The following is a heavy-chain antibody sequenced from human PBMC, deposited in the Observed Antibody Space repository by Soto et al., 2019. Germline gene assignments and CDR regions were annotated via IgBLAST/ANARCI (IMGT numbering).Heavy chain of an antibody. CDR2: IRGSEVSK. D-gene: IGHD7-27*01. CDR3: SKAAQLGQPYYFDY. CDR1: GFTFSSYA. Sequence: GGSLRLSCAASGFTFSSYAMSWVRQDPGKRLEWVSAIRGSEVSKYYADSVKGRYTISRDNSKNKLYLQMNSMRAEDAAVYNCSKAAQLGQPYYFDYWGQVTLVSVSS. J-gene: IGHJ4*02. V-gene: IGHV3-23*01.